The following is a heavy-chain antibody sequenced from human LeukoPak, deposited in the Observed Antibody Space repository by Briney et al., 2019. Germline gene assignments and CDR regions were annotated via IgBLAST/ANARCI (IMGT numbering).Heavy chain of an antibody. CDR2: IYPGDSDT. D-gene: IGHD1-1*01. CDR3: ARVYWNDVTNWFDP. V-gene: IGHV5-51*01. CDR1: GYSFTSYW. Sequence: GESLKISCKGSGYSFTSYWIGWVRQMPGKGLEWMGIIYPGDSDTRYSPSFQGQVTISADKSINTAYLQWRSLKASDTAMYYCARVYWNDVTNWFDPWGQGTLVTVSS. J-gene: IGHJ5*02.